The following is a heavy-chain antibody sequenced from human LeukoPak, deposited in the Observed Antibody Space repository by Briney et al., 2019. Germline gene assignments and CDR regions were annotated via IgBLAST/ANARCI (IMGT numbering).Heavy chain of an antibody. CDR1: GGSISSYY. CDR3: ARSYSSSWGRAWFDP. D-gene: IGHD6-13*01. J-gene: IGHJ5*02. V-gene: IGHV4-59*12. Sequence: SETLSLTCTVSGGSISSYYWSWIRQPPGKGLEWIGYIYYSGSTNYNPSLKSRVTISVDTSKNQFSLNLSPVTAADTAVYYCARSYSSSWGRAWFDPWGQGTLVTVSS. CDR2: IYYSGST.